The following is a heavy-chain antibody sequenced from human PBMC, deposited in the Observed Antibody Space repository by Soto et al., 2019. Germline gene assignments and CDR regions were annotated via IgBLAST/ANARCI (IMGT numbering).Heavy chain of an antibody. CDR3: ARVRIQLWLDYYYYGMDV. D-gene: IGHD5-18*01. CDR1: GDSVSSNSAA. CDR2: TYYRSKWYN. Sequence: SQTLSLTCAISGDSVSSNSAAWNWIGQSPSRGLEWLGRTYYRSKWYNDYAVSVKSRITINPDTSKNQFSLQLNSVTPEDTAVYYCARVRIQLWLDYYYYGMDVWGQGTTVTVSS. V-gene: IGHV6-1*01. J-gene: IGHJ6*02.